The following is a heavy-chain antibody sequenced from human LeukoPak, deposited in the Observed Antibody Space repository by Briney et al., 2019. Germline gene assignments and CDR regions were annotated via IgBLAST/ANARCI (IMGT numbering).Heavy chain of an antibody. CDR2: IYYSGST. CDR1: VGSISSYY. Sequence: SETLSLTCTVSVGSISSYYWSWIRQPPGKGLEWIGYIYYSGSTNYNPSLKSRVTISVDTSKNQFSLKLSSVTAADTAVYYCARLRWLQLRYFDYWGQGTLVTVSS. J-gene: IGHJ4*02. CDR3: ARLRWLQLRYFDY. D-gene: IGHD5-24*01. V-gene: IGHV4-59*01.